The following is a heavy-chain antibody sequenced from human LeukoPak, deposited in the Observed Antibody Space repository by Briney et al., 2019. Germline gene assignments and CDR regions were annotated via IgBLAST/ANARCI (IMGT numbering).Heavy chain of an antibody. Sequence: GGSLRLSCLTSGFTLSTNAMSWVRQAPGRGLEWISGISGSGASTYYADSVKGRFTISRDDSRNTLYLQMNSLRGDDTAVYYCAKDVGKWESLHFFDYWGQGTLVTVSS. CDR1: GFTLSTNA. V-gene: IGHV3-23*01. J-gene: IGHJ4*02. D-gene: IGHD1-26*01. CDR3: AKDVGKWESLHFFDY. CDR2: ISGSGAST.